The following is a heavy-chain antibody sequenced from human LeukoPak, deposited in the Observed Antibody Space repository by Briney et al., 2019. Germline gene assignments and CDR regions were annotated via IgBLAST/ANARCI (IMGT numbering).Heavy chain of an antibody. V-gene: IGHV3-23*01. CDR1: XXNFRNHA. CDR3: VKGYGAFGP. Sequence: XLSCXXSXXNFRNHAXSWVRQAPEKGLEWVAGISTSGGDTYYPDSVKGRFTISRDNSENMLSLQMNSLRGEDTALYYCVKGYGAFGPWGXXT. D-gene: IGHD3-10*01. CDR2: ISTSGGDT. J-gene: IGHJ5*02.